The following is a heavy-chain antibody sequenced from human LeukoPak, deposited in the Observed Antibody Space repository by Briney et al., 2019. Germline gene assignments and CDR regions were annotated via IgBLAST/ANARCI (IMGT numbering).Heavy chain of an antibody. CDR1: GFTFSSYA. D-gene: IGHD3-10*01. CDR3: AKFTVGWFGESPRDY. CDR2: ISYDGSIK. V-gene: IGHV3-30-3*02. J-gene: IGHJ4*02. Sequence: GGSLRLSCAASGFTFSSYAMHWVRQAPGKGLEWVAVISYDGSIKYYADSVKGRFTISRDNSKNTLYLQMNSLRAEDTAVYYCAKFTVGWFGESPRDYWGQGTLVTVSS.